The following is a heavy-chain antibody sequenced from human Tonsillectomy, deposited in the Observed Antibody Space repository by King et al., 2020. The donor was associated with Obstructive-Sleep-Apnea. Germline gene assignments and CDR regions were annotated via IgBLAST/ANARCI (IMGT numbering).Heavy chain of an antibody. Sequence: VQLVESGGGVVQPGRSPRLSCAGSGFTFSSYTMNCVCQVPGKGLEWVAGISYVGTIKYYTDSVKGRFTNTKDDSKTTSYLQKNSLRADDTAVYYCERGEERGSGTHFTYNWFDPWGQGTLVTVSS. V-gene: IGHV3-30*04. CDR1: GFTFSSYT. D-gene: IGHD3-10*01. J-gene: IGHJ5*02. CDR3: ERGEERGSGTHFTYNWFDP. CDR2: ISYVGTIK.